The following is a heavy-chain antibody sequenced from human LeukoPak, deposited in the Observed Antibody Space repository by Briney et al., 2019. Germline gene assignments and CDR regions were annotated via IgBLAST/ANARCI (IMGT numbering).Heavy chain of an antibody. J-gene: IGHJ4*02. CDR2: IIPIFGTA. D-gene: IGHD3-22*01. CDR3: ASYYYDSSGRQLDY. V-gene: IGHV1-69*13. Sequence: SVKVSCKASGGTFSSYAISWVRQAPGQGLEWMGGIIPIFGTANYAQRFQGRVTITADESTSTAYMELSSLRSEDTAVYYCASYYYDSSGRQLDYWGQGTLVTVSS. CDR1: GGTFSSYA.